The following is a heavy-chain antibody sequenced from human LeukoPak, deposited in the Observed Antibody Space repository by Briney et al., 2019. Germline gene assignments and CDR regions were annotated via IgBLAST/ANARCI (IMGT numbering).Heavy chain of an antibody. D-gene: IGHD3-9*01. CDR2: IWYGGSNK. V-gene: IGHV3-30*02. Sequence: GGSLRLSCAASGFTFSSCGMHWVRQAPGKGLEWVAVIWYGGSNKYYADSVKGRFTISRDNSKNTLYLQMNSLRAEDTAVYYCAKDRDDTGYDHWGQGTLVTVSS. CDR1: GFTFSSCG. CDR3: AKDRDDTGYDH. J-gene: IGHJ4*02.